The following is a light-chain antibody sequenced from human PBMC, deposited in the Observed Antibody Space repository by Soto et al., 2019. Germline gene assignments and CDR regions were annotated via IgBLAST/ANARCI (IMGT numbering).Light chain of an antibody. Sequence: DIVLTQSPGTLSLSPGERATLSCRASQSVSSSYCAWYQQKTGQAPRLLIYGASSRATGGPDRFSGSGSATDFTLTISRLEPEDFAVYYCQQYCSSLWTFGQGTKVEIK. CDR1: QSVSSSY. CDR3: QQYCSSLWT. J-gene: IGKJ1*01. V-gene: IGKV3-20*01. CDR2: GAS.